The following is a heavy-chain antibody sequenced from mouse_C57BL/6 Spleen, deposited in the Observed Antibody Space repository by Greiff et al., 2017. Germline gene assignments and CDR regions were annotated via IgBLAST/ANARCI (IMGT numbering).Heavy chain of an antibody. CDR3: AKGLTGRSWFAY. CDR1: GYAFSSYW. V-gene: IGHV1-80*01. J-gene: IGHJ3*01. Sequence: VQLKESGAALVKPGASVKISCKASGYAFSSYWMHWVKQRPGKGLEWIGQIYPGDGDTNYNRKFKGKATLTADKSSSTAYMQLSSLTSEDSAVYFCAKGLTGRSWFAYWGQGTLVTVSA. D-gene: IGHD4-1*01. CDR2: IYPGDGDT.